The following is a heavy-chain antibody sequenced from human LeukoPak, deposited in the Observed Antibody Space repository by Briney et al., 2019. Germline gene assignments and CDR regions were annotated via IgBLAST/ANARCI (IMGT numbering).Heavy chain of an antibody. D-gene: IGHD2-2*01. Sequence: ASVKVSCKASGYTFTSYGISWVRQAPGQGLEWMGWISAYNGNTNYAQELQGRVTMTTDTSTSTAYMELRSLRSDDTAVYYCARACSSTSCYPFFDYWGQGTLVTVSS. CDR1: GYTFTSYG. V-gene: IGHV1-18*01. CDR2: ISAYNGNT. CDR3: ARACSSTSCYPFFDY. J-gene: IGHJ4*02.